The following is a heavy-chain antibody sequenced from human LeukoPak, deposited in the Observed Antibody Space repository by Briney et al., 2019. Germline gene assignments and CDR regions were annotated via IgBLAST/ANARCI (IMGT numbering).Heavy chain of an antibody. CDR1: GFTFSDYY. CDR2: ITSGSSYT. Sequence: PGGSLRLSCAASGFTFSDYYMNWIRQAPGKGLEWVSYITSGSSYTNYADSVKGRFTISRDNAKNSLYLQMNSLRAEDTAVYYCAGGEEMGEYYFDYWGQGTLVTVSS. V-gene: IGHV3-11*06. D-gene: IGHD3-16*01. J-gene: IGHJ4*02. CDR3: AGGEEMGEYYFDY.